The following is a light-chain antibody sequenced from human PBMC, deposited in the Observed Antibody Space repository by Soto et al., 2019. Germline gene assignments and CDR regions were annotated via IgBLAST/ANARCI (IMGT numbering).Light chain of an antibody. CDR3: QQYNTYSET. CDR2: DAT. Sequence: DVQMTQSPSTLSASVGDRVTITCRASQRVSRWLAWYQQKXXKAPKLLIYDATDLESGVPSRFSGSGSGTEFTLTISSLQPDDIATYYCQQYNTYSETFGQGTKVEIK. J-gene: IGKJ1*01. V-gene: IGKV1-5*01. CDR1: QRVSRW.